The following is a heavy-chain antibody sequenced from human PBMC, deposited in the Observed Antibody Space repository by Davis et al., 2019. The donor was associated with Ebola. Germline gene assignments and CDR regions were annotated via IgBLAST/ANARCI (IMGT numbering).Heavy chain of an antibody. Sequence: SLNTYCAASGSIYSTYWMSWVPQAPGEGLEWVSNNKQDGSERYYLDSVKGRFTISRDNAKNSLYLQMNSLRAEDTAVSYCARDAASSSLHPPGAGRQYYYGMDVWGQGTTVTVSS. J-gene: IGHJ6*02. CDR2: NKQDGSER. CDR3: ARDAASSSLHPPGAGRQYYYGMDV. CDR1: GSIYSTYW. V-gene: IGHV3-7*03. D-gene: IGHD6-25*01.